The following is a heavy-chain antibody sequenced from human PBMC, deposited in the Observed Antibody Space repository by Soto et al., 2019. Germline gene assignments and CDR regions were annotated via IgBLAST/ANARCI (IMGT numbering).Heavy chain of an antibody. V-gene: IGHV4-34*01. CDR3: AIVLIMCFGELSRRGGYYYYMDV. CDR2: INDSGNI. J-gene: IGHJ6*03. CDR1: DGSFSGYQ. D-gene: IGHD3-16*02. Sequence: QVQLQQWGAGLLKPSETLSLNCAVYDGSFSGYQWSWIRQTPGKGLEWIGGINDSGNINYNPSLKSRVTILVDSPKKQIALRLSSVTAADPAVYYCAIVLIMCFGELSRRGGYYYYMDVWGKGTTVTVSS.